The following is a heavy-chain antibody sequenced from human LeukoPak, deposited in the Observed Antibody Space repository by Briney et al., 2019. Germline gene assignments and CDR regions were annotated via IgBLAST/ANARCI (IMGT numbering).Heavy chain of an antibody. V-gene: IGHV3-15*01. CDR3: ANVRYEYGKDY. D-gene: IGHD2/OR15-2a*01. J-gene: IGHJ4*02. Sequence: GGSLRLSCAASGFTFSNAWMSWVRQAPGKGLEWVGRIKSKTDGGTTDYAAPVKGRFTISRDDSKNTLYLQMNSLRAEDTALYYCANVRYEYGKDYWGQGTLVTVSS. CDR2: IKSKTDGGTT. CDR1: GFTFSNAW.